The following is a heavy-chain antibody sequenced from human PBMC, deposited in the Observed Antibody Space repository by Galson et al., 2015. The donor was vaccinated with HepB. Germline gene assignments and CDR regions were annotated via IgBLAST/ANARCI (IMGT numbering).Heavy chain of an antibody. CDR3: VKDWFYYDSGLSGVLDT. D-gene: IGHD3-22*01. CDR1: GFTFQDYT. J-gene: IGHJ3*02. CDR2: ISWDDNDI. Sequence: SLRLSCAGSGFTFQDYTMHWVRHPPGKGLEWVSLISWDDNDIYYAASVKGRFTISRDNREDSLYLQMNSLRPEDTALYYCVKDWFYYDSGLSGVLDTWGQGTMVTVSA. V-gene: IGHV3-43*01.